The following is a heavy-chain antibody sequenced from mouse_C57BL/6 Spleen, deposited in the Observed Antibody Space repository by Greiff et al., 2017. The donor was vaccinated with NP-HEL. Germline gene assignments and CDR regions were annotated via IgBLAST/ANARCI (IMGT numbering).Heavy chain of an antibody. D-gene: IGHD2-1*01. J-gene: IGHJ1*03. CDR2: IDPEDGET. V-gene: IGHV14-2*01. Sequence: VHVKQSGAELVKPGASVKLSCTASGFNIKDYYMHWVKQRTEQGLEWIGRIDPEDGETKYAPKFQGKATITADTSSNTAYLQLSSLTSEDTAVYYCALIYYGNYGDFDVWGTGTTVTVAS. CDR1: GFNIKDYY. CDR3: ALIYYGNYGDFDV.